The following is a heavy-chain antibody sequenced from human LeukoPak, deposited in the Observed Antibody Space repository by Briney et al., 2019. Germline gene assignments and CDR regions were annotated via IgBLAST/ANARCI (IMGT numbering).Heavy chain of an antibody. V-gene: IGHV4-31*03. CDR2: IYYSGST. Sequence: PSQTLSLTCTVSGGSISSGGYYWSWIRQHPGKGLAWIGYIYYSGSTYYNPSLKSRVTISVDTSKNQFSLKLSSVTAADTAVYYCARGSITMVRGVKELDYWGQGTLVTVSS. CDR3: ARGSITMVRGVKELDY. J-gene: IGHJ4*02. CDR1: GGSISSGGYY. D-gene: IGHD3-10*01.